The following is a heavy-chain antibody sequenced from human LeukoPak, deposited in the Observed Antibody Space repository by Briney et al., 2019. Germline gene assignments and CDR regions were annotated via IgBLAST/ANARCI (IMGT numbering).Heavy chain of an antibody. D-gene: IGHD3-16*02. CDR1: GYTLTELS. V-gene: IGHV1-24*01. Sequence: ASVKVSCKVSGYTLTELSMHWVRQAPGKGLEWMGGFDPEDGETIYAQKFQGRVTMTEDTSTDTAYMELSSLRSKDTAVYYCATMGLGLGPAHAQYDYVWGSYRDNWFDPWGQGTLVTVSS. CDR3: ATMGLGLGPAHAQYDYVWGSYRDNWFDP. CDR2: FDPEDGET. J-gene: IGHJ5*02.